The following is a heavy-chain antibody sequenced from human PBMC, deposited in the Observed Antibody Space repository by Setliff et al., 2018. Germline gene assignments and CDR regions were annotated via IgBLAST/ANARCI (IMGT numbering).Heavy chain of an antibody. CDR1: PGSISRHY. D-gene: IGHD5-18*01. J-gene: IGHJ4*02. CDR2: RHGNGER. Sequence: SETLSLTCTVSPGSISRHYWSWFRQAPGKGLEWIGYRHGNGERDYNPSLGSRVTISVDTSKNQFSLMLTSVTAADTAIYYCAGRPQNTPMGPCDYWGQGTLVTVSS. V-gene: IGHV4-59*11. CDR3: AGRPQNTPMGPCDY.